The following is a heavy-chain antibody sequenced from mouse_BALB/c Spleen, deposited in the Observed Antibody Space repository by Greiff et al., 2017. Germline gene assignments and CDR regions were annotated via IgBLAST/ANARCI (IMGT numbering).Heavy chain of an antibody. Sequence: EVQVVESGGGLVQPGGSLKLSCAASGFTFSSYTMSWVRQTLEKRLEWVAYISNGGGSTYYPDTVKGRFTISRDNAKNTLYLQMSSLKSEDTAMYYCARHGGNPFAYWGQGTLVTVSA. CDR2: ISNGGGST. D-gene: IGHD2-1*01. J-gene: IGHJ3*01. CDR1: GFTFSSYT. CDR3: ARHGGNPFAY. V-gene: IGHV5-12-2*01.